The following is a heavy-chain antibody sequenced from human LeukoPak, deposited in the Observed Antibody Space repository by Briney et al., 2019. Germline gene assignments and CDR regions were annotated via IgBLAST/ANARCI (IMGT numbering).Heavy chain of an antibody. CDR3: ARHKYYFDY. Sequence: PSETLSLTCTVSGGSISGSSYYWGWIRQPPGKGLEWIGSIYYSGSTYYNPSLKSRVTISVDTSKNQFSLKLSSVTAADTAVYYCARHKYYFDYWGQGTLVTVSS. CDR2: IYYSGST. CDR1: GGSISGSSYY. J-gene: IGHJ4*02. V-gene: IGHV4-39*01.